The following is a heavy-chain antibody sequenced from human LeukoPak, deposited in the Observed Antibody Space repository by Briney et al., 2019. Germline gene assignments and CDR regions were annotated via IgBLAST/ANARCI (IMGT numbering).Heavy chain of an antibody. D-gene: IGHD5-12*01. CDR2: ISGSGGST. CDR1: GFTFSSYA. CDR3: ARDSGHDYYFDY. J-gene: IGHJ4*02. V-gene: IGHV3-23*01. Sequence: GGSLRLSCAASGFTFSSYAMSWVRQAPGKGLEWVSAISGSGGSTYYADSVKGRFTISRDNSKNTLYLQMNSLRAEDTAVYYCARDSGHDYYFDYWGQGTLVTVSS.